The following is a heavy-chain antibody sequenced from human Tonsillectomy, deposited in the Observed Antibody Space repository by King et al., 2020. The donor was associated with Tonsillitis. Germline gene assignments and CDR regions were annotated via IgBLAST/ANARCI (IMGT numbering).Heavy chain of an antibody. Sequence: VQLVESGGGLVQPGGSLRLSCAASGFTVSNNYMSWVRQAPGKGLEWGSVIYNGGSTYYADSVKGRFTISRHNSKNTLYLQMNSLRAEDTAVYYCASGAAYYYSGMDVWGQGATVTVSS. J-gene: IGHJ6*02. CDR2: IYNGGST. V-gene: IGHV3-53*04. CDR1: GFTVSNNY. CDR3: ASGAAYYYSGMDV. D-gene: IGHD2-15*01.